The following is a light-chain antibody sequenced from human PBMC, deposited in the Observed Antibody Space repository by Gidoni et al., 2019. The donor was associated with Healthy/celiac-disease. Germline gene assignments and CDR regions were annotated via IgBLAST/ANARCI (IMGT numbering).Light chain of an antibody. CDR3: CSYAGSSTSVV. CDR1: SSDVWSYNL. V-gene: IGLV2-23*01. J-gene: IGLJ2*01. CDR2: EGS. Sequence: ALAQPDPACGYPRQSISISCTGTSSDVWSYNLVSWYQQHPGKAPKLMIYEGSKRPSGVSNRFSGSKSGNTASLTISRLQAEDEADYYCCSYAGSSTSVVFGGGTKLTVL.